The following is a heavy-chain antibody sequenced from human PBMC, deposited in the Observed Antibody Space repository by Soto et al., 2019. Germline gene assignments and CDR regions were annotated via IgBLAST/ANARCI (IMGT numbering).Heavy chain of an antibody. Sequence: GGSLILSCAASGFTFSSYGMHWVRQAPGKGLEWVAVISYDGSNKYYADSVKGRFTISRDNSKNTLYLQMNSLRAEDTAVYYCAKDLGYYYGSGSYYNGAYYYYGMDVWGQGTTVTVSS. CDR2: ISYDGSNK. D-gene: IGHD3-10*01. CDR3: AKDLGYYYGSGSYYNGAYYYYGMDV. V-gene: IGHV3-30*18. J-gene: IGHJ6*02. CDR1: GFTFSSYG.